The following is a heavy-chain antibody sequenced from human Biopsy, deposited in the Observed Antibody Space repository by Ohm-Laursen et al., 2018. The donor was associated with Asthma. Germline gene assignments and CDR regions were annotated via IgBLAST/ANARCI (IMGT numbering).Heavy chain of an antibody. J-gene: IGHJ6*02. Sequence: TLSLTCGVSGGYTGSSDHHWAWIRQAPGKGLEWIGFVFWSGSTHYSRYLVRRVSISIDAATNEFSMKLWSVTPADTAVYFCARVVSYGDIYFGIDVWGPGNTVVVS. CDR2: VFWSGST. D-gene: IGHD4-17*01. V-gene: IGHV4-30-4*01. CDR3: ARVVSYGDIYFGIDV. CDR1: GGYTGSSDHH.